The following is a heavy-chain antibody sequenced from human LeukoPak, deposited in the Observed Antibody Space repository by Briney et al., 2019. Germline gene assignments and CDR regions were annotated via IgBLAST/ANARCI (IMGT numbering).Heavy chain of an antibody. CDR1: GLTFSNAW. CDR2: IKSKSDGGTT. V-gene: IGHV3-15*01. CDR3: TTDPSVGYRH. D-gene: IGHD5-12*01. Sequence: GGSLGLSWATSGLTFSNAWMSSVRQAPGKGLEWDGRIKSKSDGGTTDYAAPVKGRFTISRDDSKNTLYLQMNSLKTEDTAVYYCTTDPSVGYRHWGQGTLVTVSS. J-gene: IGHJ4*02.